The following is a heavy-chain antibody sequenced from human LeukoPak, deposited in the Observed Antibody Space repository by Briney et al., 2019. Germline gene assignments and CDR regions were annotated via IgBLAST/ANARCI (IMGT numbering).Heavy chain of an antibody. D-gene: IGHD2-21*01. Sequence: PGGSLRLSCAASGFKFSDHYIDWVRQAPGKGLEWVGRSRNKASSYTTEYAASVEGRFTISRDVSESSLYLQMNSLRTEDTAVYYCGRIAINAGNGMDVWGQGTTVTVSS. CDR2: SRNKASSYTT. CDR1: GFKFSDHY. V-gene: IGHV3-72*01. CDR3: GRIAINAGNGMDV. J-gene: IGHJ6*02.